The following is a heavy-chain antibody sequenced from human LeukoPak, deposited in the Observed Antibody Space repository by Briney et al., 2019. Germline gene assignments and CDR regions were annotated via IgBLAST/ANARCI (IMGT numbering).Heavy chain of an antibody. V-gene: IGHV3-30*02. CDR1: GFTFSSYG. D-gene: IGHD3-22*01. CDR3: AKDARVYYDSSGYGY. J-gene: IGHJ4*02. Sequence: GGSLRLSCAASGFTFSSYGMHWVRQAPGKGLEWVAFIRYDGSNKYYADSVKGRFTISRDNSKNTLYLQMNSLRAEDTAVYYCAKDARVYYDSSGYGYWGQGTLVTVFS. CDR2: IRYDGSNK.